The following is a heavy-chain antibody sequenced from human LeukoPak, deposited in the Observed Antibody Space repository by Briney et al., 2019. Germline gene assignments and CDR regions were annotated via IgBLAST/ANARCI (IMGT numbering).Heavy chain of an antibody. Sequence: GGSLRLSCAASGFTFSNAWMSWVRQAPGKGLEWVGRIKSKTDGGTTDYAAPVKGRFTISRDDSKNTLYLQMNSLKTEDTAVYYCTTERFYGSGSYYSPSDYYYYYYMDVWGKGTTVTISS. CDR1: GFTFSNAW. CDR2: IKSKTDGGTT. CDR3: TTERFYGSGSYYSPSDYYYYYYMDV. D-gene: IGHD3-10*01. V-gene: IGHV3-15*01. J-gene: IGHJ6*03.